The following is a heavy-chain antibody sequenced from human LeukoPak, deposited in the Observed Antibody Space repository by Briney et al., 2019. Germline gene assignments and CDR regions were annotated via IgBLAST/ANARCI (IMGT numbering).Heavy chain of an antibody. D-gene: IGHD1-7*01. V-gene: IGHV6-1*01. J-gene: IGHJ5*02. CDR2: TYYTSNWTG. CDR1: GDDVSSDSSS. Sequence: SQTLSLTCAISGDDVSSDSSSWHWIRQSPSLALEWLGRTYYTSNWTGDSAFSVRSRIETAQDPSKKQITLQFSSVTVEDRAVYYCARRARWNSYLEPWGQGILVVVSS. CDR3: ARRARWNSYLEP.